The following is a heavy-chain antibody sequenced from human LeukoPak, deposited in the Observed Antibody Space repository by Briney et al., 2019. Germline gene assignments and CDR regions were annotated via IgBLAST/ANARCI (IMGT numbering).Heavy chain of an antibody. CDR1: GGTFSSYA. Sequence: ASVKVSCKASGGTFSSYAISSVRQAPGQGLEWMGRIIPILGIANYAQKFQGRVTITADKSTSTAYRELSRLRSEDTAVYYCARVRAHGGYNYYYGMDVWGQGTTVTVSS. J-gene: IGHJ6*02. V-gene: IGHV1-69*04. CDR2: IIPILGIA. CDR3: ARVRAHGGYNYYYGMDV. D-gene: IGHD4-23*01.